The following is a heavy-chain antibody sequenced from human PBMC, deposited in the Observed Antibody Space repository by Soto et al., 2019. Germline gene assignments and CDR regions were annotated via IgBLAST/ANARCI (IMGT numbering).Heavy chain of an antibody. CDR3: DRLSGDTSAFFSYAIHA. V-gene: IGHV3-74*01. Sequence: GGSLRLSCAASGFTFDTYWMNWVRQASGKGPEWLSGINSDGTISSYADSVKGRFTISRDNARNTLSLQMNSLRADDTAVYYSDRLSGDTSAFFSYAIHALGQGTTVTLSS. CDR2: INSDGTIS. J-gene: IGHJ6*02. D-gene: IGHD2-8*01. CDR1: GFTFDTYW.